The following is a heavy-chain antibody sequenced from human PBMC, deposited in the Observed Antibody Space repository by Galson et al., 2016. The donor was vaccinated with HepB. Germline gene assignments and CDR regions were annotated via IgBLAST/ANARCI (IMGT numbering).Heavy chain of an antibody. CDR3: AVVGDVSRD. D-gene: IGHD2-21*01. J-gene: IGHJ4*02. V-gene: IGHV3-66*01. CDR2: IHRGGGP. CDR1: GFTVSASS. Sequence: SLRLSCAASGFTVSASSMTWVRQAPGKGLEWVSTIHRGGGPYYTYSVKGRFTIARDSSKNTLYLQMSSLKVEDTAVYYCAVVGDVSRDWGQGTLVTVSS.